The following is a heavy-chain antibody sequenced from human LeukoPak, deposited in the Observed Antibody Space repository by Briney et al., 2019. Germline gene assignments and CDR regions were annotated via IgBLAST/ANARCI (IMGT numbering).Heavy chain of an antibody. J-gene: IGHJ4*02. Sequence: GGSLRLSCAASGFTFSNAWMNWVRQAPGKGLEWVGRIKSKTDGGTTDYAAPVKGRFTISRDDSKSTLYLQMNSLKTEDTAVYYCSTTYYYDSSEGYWGQGTLVTVSS. V-gene: IGHV3-15*07. D-gene: IGHD3-22*01. CDR3: STTYYYDSSEGY. CDR1: GFTFSNAW. CDR2: IKSKTDGGTT.